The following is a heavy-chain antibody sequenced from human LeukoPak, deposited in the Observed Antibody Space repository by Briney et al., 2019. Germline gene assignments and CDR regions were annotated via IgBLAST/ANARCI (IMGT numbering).Heavy chain of an antibody. V-gene: IGHV4-39*07. D-gene: IGHD3-22*01. J-gene: IGHJ4*02. Sequence: SETLSLTCTVSGGSISSSSYYWGRIRQPPGEGLEWIGSIYYSGSTYYNPSLKSRVTISVDTSKNQFSLKLSSVTAADTAVYYCARGYSYYYDSSGYYKEGVGYYFDYWGQGTLVTVSS. CDR2: IYYSGST. CDR3: ARGYSYYYDSSGYYKEGVGYYFDY. CDR1: GGSISSSSYY.